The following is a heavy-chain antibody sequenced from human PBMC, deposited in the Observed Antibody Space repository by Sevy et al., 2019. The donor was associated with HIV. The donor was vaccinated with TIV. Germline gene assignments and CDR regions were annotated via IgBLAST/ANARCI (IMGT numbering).Heavy chain of an antibody. CDR3: AREWVYYYDRSGFPPRAFDI. D-gene: IGHD3-22*01. CDR2: INSDGSRT. J-gene: IGHJ3*02. CDR1: GFTFSSYW. Sequence: GGSLRLSCAASGFTFSSYWMHWVRQAPGKGLVWVSRINSDGSRTNYADSVRGRFTISRDNAKNTLYLQMNSLRAEDTAVYYCAREWVYYYDRSGFPPRAFDIWGQGKMVTVSS. V-gene: IGHV3-74*01.